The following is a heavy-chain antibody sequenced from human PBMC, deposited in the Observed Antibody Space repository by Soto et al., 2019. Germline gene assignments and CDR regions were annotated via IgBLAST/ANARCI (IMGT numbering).Heavy chain of an antibody. CDR3: ARGRETTHYYGMDV. Sequence: ASVKVACKASGYTFTSYGISWVRQAPGQGLEWMGWISAYNGNTNYAQKLQGRVTMTTDTSTSTAYMELRSLRSDDTAVYYCARGRETTHYYGMDVWGQGTTVTVSS. CDR2: ISAYNGNT. D-gene: IGHD1-1*01. V-gene: IGHV1-18*01. CDR1: GYTFTSYG. J-gene: IGHJ6*02.